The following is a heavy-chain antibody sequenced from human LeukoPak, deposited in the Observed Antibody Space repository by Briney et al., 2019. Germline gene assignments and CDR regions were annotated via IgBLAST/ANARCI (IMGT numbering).Heavy chain of an antibody. D-gene: IGHD6-19*01. Sequence: GGSLRLSCAASGFTLTDNYMSWIRQAPGKGLEWVAYINNVGNIIFYADSVKGRFTISRDNAKNSLYLQMNSLRAEDTALYYCARDMFAVAGSFDYWGQGALVTVSS. J-gene: IGHJ4*02. CDR1: GFTLTDNY. CDR3: ARDMFAVAGSFDY. CDR2: INNVGNII. V-gene: IGHV3-11*04.